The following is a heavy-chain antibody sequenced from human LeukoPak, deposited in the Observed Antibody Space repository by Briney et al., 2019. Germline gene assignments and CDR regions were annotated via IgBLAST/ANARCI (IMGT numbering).Heavy chain of an antibody. Sequence: GESLTLSCAASGFIFSDFAMHCVRQASGKGLEWVGRIRTKVDSYATTYAASVKRRFTVSRDDSNNTAYLEINILKSEDTTVYYCARPSSGFHFWGQGTLVTVSS. V-gene: IGHV3-73*01. D-gene: IGHD3-22*01. J-gene: IGHJ4*02. CDR1: GFIFSDFA. CDR3: ARPSSGFHF. CDR2: IRTKVDSYAT.